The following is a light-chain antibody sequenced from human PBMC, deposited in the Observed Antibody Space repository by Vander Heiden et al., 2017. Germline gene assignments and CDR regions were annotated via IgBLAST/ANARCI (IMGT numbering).Light chain of an antibody. CDR2: VNGDGSH. CDR1: SGVSTDA. Sequence: QLVLTQSPSAPASLGGSVKSTCALGSGVSTDAIAWQPHQPKKCARFLMIVNGDGSHNKGGVIPDRFAGSSSGADRYLTISSLQSEDDDYYYCQNWGTGIWVFGGGTKLTVL. J-gene: IGLJ2*01. V-gene: IGLV4-69*01. CDR3: QNWGTGIWV.